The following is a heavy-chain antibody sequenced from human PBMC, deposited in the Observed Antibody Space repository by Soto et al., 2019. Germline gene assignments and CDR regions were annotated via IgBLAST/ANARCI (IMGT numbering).Heavy chain of an antibody. J-gene: IGHJ6*02. D-gene: IGHD2-2*02. CDR3: ARVGCSVTTCYTRGMDV. CDR2: IYSSGST. V-gene: IGHV4-4*07. Sequence: QVQLQESGPGLVKPSETLSLTCTVSGGSISNYYWSWVRQPAGKGLEWIGRIYSSGSTNYSPSLKSRLTISLATSKNKFSRQLSSVTAADTAVYYCARVGCSVTTCYTRGMDVWGQGTTVTVSS. CDR1: GGSISNYY.